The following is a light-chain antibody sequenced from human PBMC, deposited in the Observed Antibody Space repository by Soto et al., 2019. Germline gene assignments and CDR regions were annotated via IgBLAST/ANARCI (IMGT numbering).Light chain of an antibody. CDR2: DAS. CDR1: QSISSW. J-gene: IGKJ2*01. V-gene: IGKV1-5*01. Sequence: DIPMTQSPSTLSASVGDRVTITCRASQSISSWLAWYQQKPGKAPKLLIYDASSLDSGVPSRFSGSGSGTEFTLTISSLQPDDFATYYCQQYNSYSYTFGQGTKLEIK. CDR3: QQYNSYSYT.